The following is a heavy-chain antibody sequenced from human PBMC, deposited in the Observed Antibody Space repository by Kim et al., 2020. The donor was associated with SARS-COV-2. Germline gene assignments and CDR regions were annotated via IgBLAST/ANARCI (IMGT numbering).Heavy chain of an antibody. J-gene: IGHJ4*02. CDR2: VNAANDET. V-gene: IGHV1-3*01. CDR3: ARDMNPTVYDY. D-gene: IGHD4-4*01. Sequence: ASVKVSCKASGYTFKSYPIHWVCQAPGQRLEWMGWVNAANDETKYSQKFQGRVTITRDTSANTAYMDLRSLTFEDTAIYYCARDMNPTVYDYWGQGTLVTVSS. CDR1: GYTFKSYP.